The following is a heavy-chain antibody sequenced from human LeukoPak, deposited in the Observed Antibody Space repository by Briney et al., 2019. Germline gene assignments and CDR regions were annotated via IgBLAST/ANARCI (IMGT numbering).Heavy chain of an antibody. Sequence: SETLSLTCTVSGGSISSSSYYWGWIRQPPGKGLEWIGSIYYSGSTYYNPSLKSRVTISVDTSKNQFSLKLSSVTAADTAVYYCARDSFLSPGYGMDVWGQGTTVTVSS. V-gene: IGHV4-39*07. CDR3: ARDSFLSPGYGMDV. CDR2: IYYSGST. CDR1: GGSISSSSYY. D-gene: IGHD2/OR15-2a*01. J-gene: IGHJ6*02.